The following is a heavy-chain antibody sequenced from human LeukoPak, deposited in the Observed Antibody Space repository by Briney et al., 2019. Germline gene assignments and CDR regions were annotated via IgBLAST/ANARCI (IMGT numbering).Heavy chain of an antibody. V-gene: IGHV3-23*01. CDR2: ISGSGGST. Sequence: GGSLRLSCAASGFTFSSYAMSWVRQAPGKGLEWVSAISGSGGSTYYADSVKGRFTISRDNSKNTLYLQMNSLRAEDTAVYYCARRPLITTYSSSRSYGMDVWGQGTTVTVSS. D-gene: IGHD6-13*01. J-gene: IGHJ6*02. CDR1: GFTFSSYA. CDR3: ARRPLITTYSSSRSYGMDV.